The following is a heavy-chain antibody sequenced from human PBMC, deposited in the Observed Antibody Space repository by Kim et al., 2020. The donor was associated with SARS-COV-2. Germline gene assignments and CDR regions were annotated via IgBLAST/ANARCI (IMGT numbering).Heavy chain of an antibody. CDR3: ARDLSRYAIGPFDY. V-gene: IGHV3-30*01. Sequence: ADSVKCRFTISRDNSKNTLNLQMNSLRAEDTAVYYCARDLSRYAIGPFDYWGQGTLVTVSS. D-gene: IGHD2-2*01. J-gene: IGHJ4*02.